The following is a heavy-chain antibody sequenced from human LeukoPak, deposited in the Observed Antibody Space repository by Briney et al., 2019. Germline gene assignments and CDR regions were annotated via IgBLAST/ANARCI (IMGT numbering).Heavy chain of an antibody. J-gene: IGHJ3*02. CDR2: INHSGST. V-gene: IGHV4-34*01. CDR3: ARARRITMIVVVISNAFDI. Sequence: SETLSLTCAVYGGSFSGYYWSWIRQPPGKGLEWIGEINHSGSTNYNPSLKSRVTISVDTSKNQFSLKLSSVTAADTAVYYCARARRITMIVVVISNAFDIWGQGTMVTVSS. CDR1: GGSFSGYY. D-gene: IGHD3-22*01.